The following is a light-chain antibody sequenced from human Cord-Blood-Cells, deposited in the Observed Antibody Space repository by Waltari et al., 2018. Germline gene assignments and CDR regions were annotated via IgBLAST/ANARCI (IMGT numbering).Light chain of an antibody. CDR2: GNS. Sequence: QSVLTQPPSVSGAPGQRVTISCTGTSSNIGAGYDVHWYHQLPGTAPTPLNYGNSNRPSGVPDRFSGSKSGTSASLAITGLQAEDEADYYCQSYDSSLSGWVFGGGTKLTVL. V-gene: IGLV1-40*01. CDR1: SSNIGAGYD. CDR3: QSYDSSLSGWV. J-gene: IGLJ3*02.